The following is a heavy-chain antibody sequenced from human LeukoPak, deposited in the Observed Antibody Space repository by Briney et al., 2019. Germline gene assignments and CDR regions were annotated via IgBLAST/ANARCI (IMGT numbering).Heavy chain of an antibody. CDR1: GYSISSGYY. J-gene: IGHJ4*02. CDR2: INHSGST. V-gene: IGHV4-38-2*01. D-gene: IGHD4-11*01. CDR3: TRGTTRDY. Sequence: EPSETLSLTCAVSGYSISSGYYWGWIRQPPGKGLEWIGSINHSGSTYYNPSLKSRVTILVDTSKNQFSLKLTSVTAADTAVYYCTRGTTRDYWGQGTLVTVSS.